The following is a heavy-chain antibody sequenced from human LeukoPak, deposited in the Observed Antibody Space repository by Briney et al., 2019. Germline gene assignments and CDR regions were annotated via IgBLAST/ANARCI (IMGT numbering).Heavy chain of an antibody. V-gene: IGHV1-46*01. Sequence: ASVKVSCKASGYTFTNYYIHWVRQAPGQGLEWMGIINPSGGSTSYTHKFQGRVIMTRDTSTSTVYMELSSLRSEDTAVYYCARGFRGYCSDASCSDAFDIWGQGTMVTVSS. CDR2: INPSGGST. J-gene: IGHJ3*02. CDR3: ARGFRGYCSDASCSDAFDI. D-gene: IGHD2-15*01. CDR1: GYTFTNYY.